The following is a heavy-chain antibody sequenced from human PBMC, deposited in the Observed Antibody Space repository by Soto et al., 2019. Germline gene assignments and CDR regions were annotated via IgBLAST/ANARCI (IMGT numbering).Heavy chain of an antibody. D-gene: IGHD3-10*01. CDR1: GFTFSSYG. J-gene: IGHJ3*02. CDR2: IWYDGSNK. V-gene: IGHV3-33*01. CDR3: ARSQHITMDAFDI. Sequence: HPGGSLRLSCAASGFTFSSYGMHWVRQAPGKGLEWVAVIWYDGSNKYYADSVKDRFTISRDNSKNTLYLQMNSLRAEDTAVYYCARSQHITMDAFDIWGQGTMVTVSS.